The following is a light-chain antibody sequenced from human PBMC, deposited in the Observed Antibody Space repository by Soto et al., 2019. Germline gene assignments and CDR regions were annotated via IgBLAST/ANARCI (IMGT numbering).Light chain of an antibody. J-gene: IGLJ3*02. CDR1: SSDVGGYNY. CDR2: DVS. Sequence: QSVLTQPASVSGSPGQSITISCTGTSSDVGGYNYVSWYQQHPGKAPQLLIYDVSNRPSGVSNRFSGSKSGDTASLTISGLQAEDEADYYCISYSTTAARACRVFGGGTKLTVL. V-gene: IGLV2-14*03. CDR3: ISYSTTAARACRV.